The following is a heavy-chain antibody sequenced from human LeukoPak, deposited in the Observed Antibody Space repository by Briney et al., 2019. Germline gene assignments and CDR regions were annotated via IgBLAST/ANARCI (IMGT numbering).Heavy chain of an antibody. V-gene: IGHV4-31*11. Sequence: PSETLSLTCAVYGGSFSGYYWSWIRQHPGKGLEWIGYIYYSGSTYYNPSLKSRVTISVDTSKNQFPLKLSSVTAADTAVYYCARDSYYDSSGYSWGQGTLVTVSS. CDR3: ARDSYYDSSGYS. J-gene: IGHJ4*02. D-gene: IGHD3-22*01. CDR2: IYYSGST. CDR1: GGSFSGYY.